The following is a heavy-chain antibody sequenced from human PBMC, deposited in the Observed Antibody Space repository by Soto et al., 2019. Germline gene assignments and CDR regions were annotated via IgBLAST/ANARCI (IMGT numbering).Heavy chain of an antibody. Sequence: QVQLQESGPGLVKPSETLSLTCTVSGGSVSSGSYYWSWIRQPPGKGLEWIGYIYYSGSTNYNPSLRSRVTISVDTSKNQFSLKLSSVTAADTAVYYCARESGGSYSGLDYWGQGTLVTVSS. CDR2: IYYSGST. CDR3: ARESGGSYSGLDY. CDR1: GGSVSSGSYY. V-gene: IGHV4-61*01. J-gene: IGHJ4*02. D-gene: IGHD1-26*01.